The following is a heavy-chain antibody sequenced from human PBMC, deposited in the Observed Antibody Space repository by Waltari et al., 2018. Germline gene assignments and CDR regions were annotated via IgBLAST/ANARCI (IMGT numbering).Heavy chain of an antibody. CDR1: GGSFSRSA. V-gene: IGHV4-34*01. CDR2: IYHSGST. CDR3: ARGAGYYGDYDY. D-gene: IGHD4-17*01. Sequence: QVQLPPWGAELLKPSDTLSPTCAVYGGSFSRSAWTWIRQPPGNGLGWIGEIYHSGSTYYNPSLKRRVTISVDRSKNQFSLKLSSVTAADTAVYYCARGAGYYGDYDYWGQGTLVTVSS. J-gene: IGHJ4*02.